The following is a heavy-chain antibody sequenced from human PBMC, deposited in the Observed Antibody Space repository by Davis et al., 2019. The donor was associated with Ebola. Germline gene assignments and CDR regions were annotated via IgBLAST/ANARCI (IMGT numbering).Heavy chain of an antibody. J-gene: IGHJ4*02. Sequence: GGSLRLSCAASGFIFSSYGMHWVRQAPGKGLEWVAFIRYDGSNKYYAESVKGRFTISRDNSKNTLYLQMNSLRAEDTAVYYCAKDNGYSSGWYLDYWGQGTLVTVSS. D-gene: IGHD6-19*01. CDR2: IRYDGSNK. CDR3: AKDNGYSSGWYLDY. V-gene: IGHV3-30*02. CDR1: GFIFSSYG.